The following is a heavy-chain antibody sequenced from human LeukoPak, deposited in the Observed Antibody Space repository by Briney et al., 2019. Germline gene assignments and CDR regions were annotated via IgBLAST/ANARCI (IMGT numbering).Heavy chain of an antibody. D-gene: IGHD3-10*01. Sequence: GGSLRLSCAASGFTFSSYAMHWVRQAPGKGLEWVAVISYDGSNKYYADSVKGRFTISRDNSKNTLYLQMNSLRAEDTAVYYCARGTIYGSGSYMGYYFDYWGQGTLVTVSS. V-gene: IGHV3-30*04. CDR2: ISYDGSNK. J-gene: IGHJ4*02. CDR1: GFTFSSYA. CDR3: ARGTIYGSGSYMGYYFDY.